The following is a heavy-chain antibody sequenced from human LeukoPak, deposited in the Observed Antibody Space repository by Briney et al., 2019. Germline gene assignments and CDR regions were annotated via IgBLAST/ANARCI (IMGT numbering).Heavy chain of an antibody. D-gene: IGHD2-2*01. V-gene: IGHV3-64*01. CDR2: ISSNGGST. Sequence: PGRSLRLSCAASGFTFSSYAMHWVRQAPGKGLEYVSAISSNGGSTYYANSVKGRFTISRDNSKNTLYLQMGSLRAEDMAVYYCAREEFSYCSSTSCYGPFDYWGQGTLVTVSS. CDR3: AREEFSYCSSTSCYGPFDY. J-gene: IGHJ4*02. CDR1: GFTFSSYA.